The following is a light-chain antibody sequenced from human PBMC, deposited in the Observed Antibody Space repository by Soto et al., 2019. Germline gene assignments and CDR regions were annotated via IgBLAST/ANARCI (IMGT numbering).Light chain of an antibody. CDR3: QHYGSSPPTWT. Sequence: VLTQSPGTLSLSPGERATLSCRASQSVSSNLGWYQKKPGQAPRLLIYAASSRAPGIPDRFSGSGSGTDFTLTISRLEPEDFAVYYCQHYGSSPPTWTFGQGTTVEIK. J-gene: IGKJ1*01. CDR1: QSVSSN. V-gene: IGKV3-20*01. CDR2: AAS.